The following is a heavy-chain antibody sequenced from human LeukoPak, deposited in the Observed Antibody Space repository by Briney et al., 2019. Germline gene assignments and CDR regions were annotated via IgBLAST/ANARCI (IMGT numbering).Heavy chain of an antibody. CDR1: GFTFSSYA. D-gene: IGHD6-19*01. Sequence: PGGSLRLSCAASGFTFSSYAVHWVRQAPGKGLEWVAVISYDGSLKFYADSVKGRFTISRDNSKNTLYLQMSSLRAEDTAVYYCARPLTAVTGTNAFDVWGQGTMVTVSS. J-gene: IGHJ3*01. CDR3: ARPLTAVTGTNAFDV. CDR2: ISYDGSLK. V-gene: IGHV3-30*04.